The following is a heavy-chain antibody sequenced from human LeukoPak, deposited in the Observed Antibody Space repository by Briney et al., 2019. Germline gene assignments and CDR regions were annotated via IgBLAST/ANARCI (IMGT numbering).Heavy chain of an antibody. CDR1: GYTFTGYY. V-gene: IGHV1-2*02. CDR3: ARVFPQLERGGYYYYYYGMEV. Sequence: GASLKVSCKASGYTFTGYYMHWVRQAPGQGLEWMGWINPNSGGTNYAQKFQGRVTMTRDTSISTAYMELSRLRSDDTAVYYCARVFPQLERGGYYYYYYGMEVWGQGTTVTVSS. J-gene: IGHJ6*02. CDR2: INPNSGGT. D-gene: IGHD1-1*01.